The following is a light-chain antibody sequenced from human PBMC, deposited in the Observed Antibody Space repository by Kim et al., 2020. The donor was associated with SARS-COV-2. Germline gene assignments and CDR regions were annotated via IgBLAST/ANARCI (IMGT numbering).Light chain of an antibody. CDR1: SGSIASHY. CDR3: QSYDSSNHYV. V-gene: IGLV6-57*04. CDR2: EDN. J-gene: IGLJ1*01. Sequence: NFMLTQPHSVSESPGKTVTISCTRSSGSIASHYVQWYQQRPGSAPTTMIYEDNQRPSGVPDRFSGSIDSSSNSASLTISGLKTEDEADYYCQSYDSSNHYVFGTGTKVTVL.